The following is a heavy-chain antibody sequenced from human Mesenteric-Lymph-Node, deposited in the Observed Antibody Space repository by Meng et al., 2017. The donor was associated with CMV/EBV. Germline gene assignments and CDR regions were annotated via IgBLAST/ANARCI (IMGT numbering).Heavy chain of an antibody. J-gene: IGHJ6*02. D-gene: IGHD4/OR15-4a*01. CDR2: IIPIFGTP. CDR1: GGTLSSYT. CDR3: AGAYQYYAMDV. V-gene: IGHV1-69*05. Sequence: SVKVSCKAAGGTLSSYTIIWVRQAPAQGLESMGGIIPIFGTPNYAQKFQGRVTITTDESTSTAYMELSSLRSEDTAVYYCAGAYQYYAMDVWGQGTTVTVSS.